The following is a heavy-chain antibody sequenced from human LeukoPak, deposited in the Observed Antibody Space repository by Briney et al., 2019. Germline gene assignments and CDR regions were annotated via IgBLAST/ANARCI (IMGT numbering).Heavy chain of an antibody. V-gene: IGHV4-59*01. D-gene: IGHD1-26*01. CDR2: IYYSGST. CDR3: ARVRSPLTVDY. Sequence: SETLSLTCTVSGGSIDGYYWTWIRQPPGKGLEWIGNIYYSGSTNYSPSLKSRVTISVDTSKNQFSLKLSSVTAADTAVYYCARVRSPLTVDYWGQGTLVSVSS. J-gene: IGHJ4*02. CDR1: GGSIDGYY.